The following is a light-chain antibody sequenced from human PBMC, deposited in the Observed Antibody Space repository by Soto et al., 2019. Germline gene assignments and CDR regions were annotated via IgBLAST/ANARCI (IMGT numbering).Light chain of an antibody. J-gene: IGKJ1*01. CDR1: QSVSSY. CDR2: DAS. V-gene: IGKV3-11*01. CDR3: QQRSNWPGT. Sequence: VLTQSPATLSLSPGERATLSCRASQSVSSYLAWYQQKPGQAPRLLIYDASNRATGIPARFSGSGSGTDFTLTISSLEPEDFAVYYCQQRSNWPGTFGQGTKVDIK.